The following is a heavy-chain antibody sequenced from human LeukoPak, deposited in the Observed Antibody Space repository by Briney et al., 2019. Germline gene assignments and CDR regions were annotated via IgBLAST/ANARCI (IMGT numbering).Heavy chain of an antibody. D-gene: IGHD1-26*01. J-gene: IGHJ4*02. CDR1: GFAFDGYA. Sequence: SLTLSCAASGFAFDGYAWHWLRQAPGKGLEWFSGISWNRGTIEYADSVKGRFTISRAKAKNSLYLQMRRLRPEDMALYYCSTHERAVPGTGAFDSWGEGTLVTVSS. V-gene: IGHV3-9*03. CDR2: ISWNRGTI. CDR3: STHERAVPGTGAFDS.